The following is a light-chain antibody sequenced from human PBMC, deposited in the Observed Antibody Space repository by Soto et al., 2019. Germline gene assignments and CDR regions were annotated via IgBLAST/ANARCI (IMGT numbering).Light chain of an antibody. CDR1: QSVSSN. Sequence: EIVMTQSPATLSVSPGERATLSCRASQSVSSNLAWYQQKPGQAPRLLIYGASTRATGIPARFSGSGSGTEFTLTISSLQSEDFAVYSCQQYNNWPYMYTFGQGTKLEIK. CDR3: QQYNNWPYMYT. J-gene: IGKJ2*01. CDR2: GAS. V-gene: IGKV3-15*01.